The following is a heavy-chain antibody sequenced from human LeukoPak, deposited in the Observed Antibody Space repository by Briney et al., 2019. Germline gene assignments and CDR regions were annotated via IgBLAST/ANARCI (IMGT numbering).Heavy chain of an antibody. CDR1: GFTFSSQT. Sequence: PGGSLRLSCAVSGFTFSSQTMNWVRQAPGKGLEWVSVLSGSGGSTYYADSVKGRFTISRDISKNTLYLQMNSLRVEDTAVYYCAKGRESLTTRSGMDVWGQGTTVTVSS. CDR2: LSGSGGST. CDR3: AKGRESLTTRSGMDV. J-gene: IGHJ6*02. V-gene: IGHV3-23*01. D-gene: IGHD4-17*01.